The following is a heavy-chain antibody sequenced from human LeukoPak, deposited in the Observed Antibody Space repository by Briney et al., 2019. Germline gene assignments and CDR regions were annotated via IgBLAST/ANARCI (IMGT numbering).Heavy chain of an antibody. D-gene: IGHD1-26*01. V-gene: IGHV3-53*01. J-gene: IGHJ3*02. CDR2: IYSAGAT. CDR3: ARIEWERLGRAFDI. CDR1: GFTVSDNY. Sequence: GWSLRLSCAASGFTVSDNYMTWVRQAPGKGLEWVSSIYSAGATHYAESVKGRFTISRDNSKNTLYLQMNSLRAEDMAVYYCARIEWERLGRAFDIWAKGQWSPSLQ.